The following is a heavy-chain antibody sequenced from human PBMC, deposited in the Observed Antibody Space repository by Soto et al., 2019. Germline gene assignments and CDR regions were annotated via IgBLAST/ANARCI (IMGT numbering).Heavy chain of an antibody. CDR3: ARDFSVGRITMVRGVPGY. D-gene: IGHD3-10*01. V-gene: IGHV1-18*04. CDR1: GYTFTSYG. CDR2: ISAYNGNT. Sequence: ASVKVSCKASGYTFTSYGISWVRQAPGQGLEWMGWISAYNGNTNYAQKLQGRVTMTTDTSTSTAYMELRSLRSDDTAVYYCARDFSVGRITMVRGVPGYWGQGTLVTV. J-gene: IGHJ4*02.